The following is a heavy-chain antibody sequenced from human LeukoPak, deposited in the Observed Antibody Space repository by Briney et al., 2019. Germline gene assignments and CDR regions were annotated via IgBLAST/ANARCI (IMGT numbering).Heavy chain of an antibody. Sequence: SETLSLTCTVSGGSISSYYWSWIRQPPGKGLEWIGYIYYSGSTNYNPSLKSRVTISVDTSKNQFSLKLSSVTAADTAVYYCARSPRPKDYYDSSGYKLNWFDPWGQGTLVTVSS. V-gene: IGHV4-59*01. CDR1: GGSISSYY. CDR2: IYYSGST. D-gene: IGHD3-22*01. J-gene: IGHJ5*02. CDR3: ARSPRPKDYYDSSGYKLNWFDP.